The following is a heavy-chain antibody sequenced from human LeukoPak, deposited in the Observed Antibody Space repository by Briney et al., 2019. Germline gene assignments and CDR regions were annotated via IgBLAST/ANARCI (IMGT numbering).Heavy chain of an antibody. J-gene: IGHJ4*02. D-gene: IGHD3-3*01. V-gene: IGHV4-61*02. CDR3: ASLPRSEWSLIGY. CDR2: VYATGST. CDR1: GGSISTGREY. Sequence: SQTLSLTCTVSGGSISTGREYWSWIRQPAGKGLEWIGRVYATGSTNYSPSLKSRATISLDPSKNQFSLKLSSVTAADTAVYYCASLPRSEWSLIGYWGQGTLVTVSS.